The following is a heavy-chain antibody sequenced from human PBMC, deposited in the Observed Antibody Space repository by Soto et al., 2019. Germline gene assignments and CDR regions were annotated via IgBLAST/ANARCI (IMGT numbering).Heavy chain of an antibody. CDR2: IYYSGST. Sequence: SETLSLTCTVSGGSISSYYWSWIRQPAGKGLEWIGYIYYSGSTNYNPSLKSRVTISVDTSKNQFSLKLSSVTAADTAVYYCARSWYDILTGYYYYGMDVWGQGTTVTVSS. V-gene: IGHV4-59*01. CDR3: ARSWYDILTGYYYYGMDV. CDR1: GGSISSYY. D-gene: IGHD3-9*01. J-gene: IGHJ6*02.